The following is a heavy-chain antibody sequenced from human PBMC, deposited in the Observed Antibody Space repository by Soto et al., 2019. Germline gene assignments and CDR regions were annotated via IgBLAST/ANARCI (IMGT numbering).Heavy chain of an antibody. D-gene: IGHD3-10*01. CDR3: PTRTPHRGAMITNGNFDF. Sequence: ASVKAPCKISGHTLTELSIHWVRQAPAKGLEWMGGIDSEGREAIYAQKCHGRVTVTDDTVTYTAYLELSGPNSTNTAHSYCPTRTPHRGAMITNGNFDFWGQGTPVTAST. J-gene: IGHJ4*02. CDR2: IDSEGREA. V-gene: IGHV1-24*01. CDR1: GHTLTELS.